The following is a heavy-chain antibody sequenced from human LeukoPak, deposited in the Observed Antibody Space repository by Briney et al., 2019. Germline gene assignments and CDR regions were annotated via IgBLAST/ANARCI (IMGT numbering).Heavy chain of an antibody. D-gene: IGHD4-17*01. V-gene: IGHV4-59*08. CDR1: GGPRRGKY. CDR3: ARLTTVTTIFDY. Sequence: SQTLSLTCREFGGPRRGKYCRWLWQPSGKGLEWIGDIYYSGSTNYNPSLKSRVTISVDTSKNQFSLKLSSVTAADTAVYYCARLTTVTTIFDYWGQGTLVTVSS. J-gene: IGHJ4*02. CDR2: IYYSGST.